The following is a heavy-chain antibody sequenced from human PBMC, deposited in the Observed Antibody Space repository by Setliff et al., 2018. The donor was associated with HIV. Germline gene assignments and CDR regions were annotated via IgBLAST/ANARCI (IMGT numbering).Heavy chain of an antibody. CDR1: GFTFSNYN. CDR2: ISYDSRFI. CDR3: AKDEGRVGATKVNLKY. J-gene: IGHJ4*02. V-gene: IGHV3-21*04. D-gene: IGHD1-26*01. Sequence: KPGGSLRLSCAASGFTFSNYNMNWVRQAPGKGLEWVSSISYDSRFIYHADSMKGRFTISRDNAKKLVYLQMNSLRAEDTAVYFCAKDEGRVGATKVNLKYWGQGTLVTVSS.